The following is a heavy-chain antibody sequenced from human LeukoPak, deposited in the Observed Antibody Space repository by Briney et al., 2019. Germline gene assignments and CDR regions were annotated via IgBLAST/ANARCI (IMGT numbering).Heavy chain of an antibody. CDR1: GFTVSSNY. CDR2: IYSGGST. D-gene: IGHD3/OR15-3a*01. J-gene: IGHJ3*02. CDR3: ARAQRGRNDAFDI. V-gene: IGHV3-66*01. Sequence: GGSLRLSRAASGFTVSSNYMSWVRQAPGKGLEWVSVIYSGGSTYYADSVKGRFTISRDNSKNTLYLQMNSLRAEDTAVYYCARAQRGRNDAFDIWGQGTMVTVSS.